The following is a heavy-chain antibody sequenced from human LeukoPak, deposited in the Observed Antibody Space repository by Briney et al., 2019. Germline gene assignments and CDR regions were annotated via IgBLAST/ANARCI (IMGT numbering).Heavy chain of an antibody. CDR1: GGTFSSCA. CDR2: IIPIFGTA. Sequence: SVKVSCKASGGTFSSCATSWVRQAPGQGLEWMGGIIPIFGTANYAQKFQGRVTITADKSTSTAYMELSSLRSEDTAVYYCTYSGSYNYFDYWGQGTLVTVSS. CDR3: TYSGSYNYFDY. D-gene: IGHD1-26*01. J-gene: IGHJ4*02. V-gene: IGHV1-69*06.